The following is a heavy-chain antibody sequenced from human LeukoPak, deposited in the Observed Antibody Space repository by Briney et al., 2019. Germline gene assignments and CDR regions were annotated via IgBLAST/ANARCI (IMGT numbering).Heavy chain of an antibody. CDR3: ARKENVYYYFDY. Sequence: SETLSLTCAVSGYSITSSSWWGWIRQPPGKGLEWIGYIYHSGTTYYNPSLQSRVTMSVDTSKNQFSLKLSSVTAVDTAVYYCARKENVYYYFDYWGQGTLVTVSS. D-gene: IGHD3-10*01. CDR1: GYSITSSSW. V-gene: IGHV4-28*01. J-gene: IGHJ4*02. CDR2: IYHSGTT.